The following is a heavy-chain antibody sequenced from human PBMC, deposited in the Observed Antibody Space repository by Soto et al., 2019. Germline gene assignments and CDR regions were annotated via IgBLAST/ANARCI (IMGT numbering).Heavy chain of an antibody. D-gene: IGHD4-17*01. V-gene: IGHV4-38-2*02. Sequence: PSETLSLTCLVSGFPISSPYSWGWIRQPPGKGLEWIGSISHTGTTSYSPSLTSRVSISVVTSKNQVSLKLTSVMAADTAVYFCARVTMVIRDSDHFGVDVWGHGTTVTVSS. CDR2: ISHTGTT. J-gene: IGHJ6*02. CDR1: GFPISSPYS. CDR3: ARVTMVIRDSDHFGVDV.